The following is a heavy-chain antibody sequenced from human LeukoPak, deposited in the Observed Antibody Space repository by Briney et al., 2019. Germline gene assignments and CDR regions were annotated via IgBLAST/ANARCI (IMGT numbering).Heavy chain of an antibody. D-gene: IGHD6-6*01. CDR3: ARIIAARSAFDI. CDR1: GGSISSGGYY. Sequence: PSQTLSLACTVSGGSISSGGYYWSWIRQPPGKGLEWIGEINHSGSTNYNPSLKSRVTISVDTSKNQFSLKLSSVTAADTAVYYCARIIAARSAFDIWGQGTMVTVSS. V-gene: IGHV4-30-2*01. J-gene: IGHJ3*02. CDR2: INHSGST.